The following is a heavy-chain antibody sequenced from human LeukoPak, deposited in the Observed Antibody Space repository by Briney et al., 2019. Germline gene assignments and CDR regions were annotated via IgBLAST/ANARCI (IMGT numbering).Heavy chain of an antibody. V-gene: IGHV1-46*01. J-gene: IGHJ6*03. D-gene: IGHD4-11*01. CDR3: ARVNYSNYFYYYYYTDV. CDR1: GYTFTNNY. CDR2: INPSGDNT. Sequence: ASVKVSCKASGYTFTNNYMHWVRQAPGQGLEWMGIINPSGDNTWYAQKFQGRVTLTRDMATSTDYMEVSSLRSEDTAVYYCARVNYSNYFYYYYYTDVWGKGTTVTVSS.